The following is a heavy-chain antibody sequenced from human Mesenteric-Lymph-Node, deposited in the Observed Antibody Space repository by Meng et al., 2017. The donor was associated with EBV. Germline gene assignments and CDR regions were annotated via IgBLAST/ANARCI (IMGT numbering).Heavy chain of an antibody. J-gene: IGHJ4*02. CDR3: ARAMVDY. Sequence: EVQLVESGGFLVQPGGSLRLSCAASGFSFSSYWMHWVRQTPGKGLMWLARISSDATITNYADSVKGRFTISRDNAKNTLYLQMNSLRVEDTAMYYCARAMVDYWGQGTLVTVSS. D-gene: IGHD2-8*01. V-gene: IGHV3-74*01. CDR1: GFSFSSYW. CDR2: ISSDATIT.